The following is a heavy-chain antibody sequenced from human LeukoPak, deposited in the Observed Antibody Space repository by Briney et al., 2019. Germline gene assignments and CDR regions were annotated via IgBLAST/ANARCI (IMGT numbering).Heavy chain of an antibody. CDR1: GVTFSSYW. D-gene: IGHD5-24*01. V-gene: IGHV3-74*01. CDR3: ARDKETATTADLGF. CDR2: INTDGSRT. Sequence: GGSLRLSCAVSGVTFSSYWMHWVRQTPGKGLVWVSRINTDGSRTNNADSVKGRFTISRDNAKNILYLQMNSLRAEDTAVYYCARDKETATTADLGFWGQGTLVTVSS. J-gene: IGHJ4*02.